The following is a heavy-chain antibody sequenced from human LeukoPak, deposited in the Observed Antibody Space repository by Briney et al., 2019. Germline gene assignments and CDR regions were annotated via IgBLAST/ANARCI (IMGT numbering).Heavy chain of an antibody. CDR3: ARDPDYGGAGAFFDS. V-gene: IGHV3-7*01. CDR2: IDKAGSAE. Sequence: PGGSLRLSCAASGFTFSAYWMSWVRHTPGKGLQWVANIDKAGSAEIYVDSVKGRFTISRGNAKNSLYLQMNSLRTEDTAVYYCARDPDYGGAGAFFDSWGQGTLVTVSS. J-gene: IGHJ4*02. CDR1: GFTFSAYW. D-gene: IGHD4-23*01.